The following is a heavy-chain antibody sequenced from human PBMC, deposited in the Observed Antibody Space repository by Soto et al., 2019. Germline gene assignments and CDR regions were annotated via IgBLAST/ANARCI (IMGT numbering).Heavy chain of an antibody. D-gene: IGHD3-3*01. Sequence: GGSLRLSCAASGFTFSNAWMSWVRQAPGKGLEWVGRIKSKTDGGTTDYAAPVKGRFTISRDDSKNTLYLQMNSLKTEDTAVYYCTTAPPGTIFGELDDAFDIWGQGTMVTVS. CDR2: IKSKTDGGTT. V-gene: IGHV3-15*01. J-gene: IGHJ3*02. CDR3: TTAPPGTIFGELDDAFDI. CDR1: GFTFSNAW.